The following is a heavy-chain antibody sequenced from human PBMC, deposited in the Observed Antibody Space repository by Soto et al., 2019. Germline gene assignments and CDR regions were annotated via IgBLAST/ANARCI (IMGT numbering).Heavy chain of an antibody. D-gene: IGHD3-10*01. J-gene: IGHJ6*02. V-gene: IGHV1-69*01. Sequence: QVQLVQSGAEVKKPGSSVKVSCKASGGTFSSYAISWVRQAPGQGLEWMGGIIPIFGTANYAQKFQGRVTITADESTSTAYMELSSLRSEDTAVYYCAHRITMVRGVIITDYYYYGMDVWGQGTTVTVSS. CDR3: AHRITMVRGVIITDYYYYGMDV. CDR1: GGTFSSYA. CDR2: IIPIFGTA.